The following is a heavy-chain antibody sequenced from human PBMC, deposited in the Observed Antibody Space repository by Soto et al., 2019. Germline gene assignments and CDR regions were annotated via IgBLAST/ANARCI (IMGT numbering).Heavy chain of an antibody. J-gene: IGHJ4*03. Sequence: QVQLVQSGAEVKKPGSSLKVSCKTSGVTFSTSGISWVRQGPGQGLEWMGGIIPLFGTPKYARKFQGRVSITADDSATTAYLELSGLSYDDTAIYYSARVWPSICGGGNCYRLDSYCDSGGQGSQVVVSS. D-gene: IGHD2-21*01. CDR2: IIPLFGTP. V-gene: IGHV1-69*01. CDR1: GVTFSTSG. CDR3: ARVWPSICGGGNCYRLDSYCDS.